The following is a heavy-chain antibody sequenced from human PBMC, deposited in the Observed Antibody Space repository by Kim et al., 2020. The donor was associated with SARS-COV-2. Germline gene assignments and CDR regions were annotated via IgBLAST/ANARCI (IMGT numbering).Heavy chain of an antibody. CDR3: ARDIHRTVTTPSGDY. CDR1: GYTFTSYG. J-gene: IGHJ4*02. V-gene: IGHV1-18*01. D-gene: IGHD4-17*01. Sequence: ASVKVSCKASGYTFTSYGISWVRQAPGQGLEWMGWISAYNGNTNYAQKLQGRVTMTTDTSTSTAYMELRSLRSDDTAVYYCARDIHRTVTTPSGDYWGQGTLVTVSS. CDR2: ISAYNGNT.